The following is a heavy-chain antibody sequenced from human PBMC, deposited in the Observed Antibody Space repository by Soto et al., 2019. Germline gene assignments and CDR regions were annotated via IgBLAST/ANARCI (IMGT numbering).Heavy chain of an antibody. CDR2: ISSNGDNT. CDR3: APAHGSSWYDY. CDR1: GFTFSTYA. J-gene: IGHJ4*02. Sequence: GGSLRLSCSASGFTFSTYAMHWVRQAPGKGLEYVSAISSNGDNTYYADSVKGRFTISRDNSKNTLYLQMRSLRVEDTAVFYCAPAHGSSWYDYWGQGTLVTVSP. V-gene: IGHV3-64D*06. D-gene: IGHD6-13*01.